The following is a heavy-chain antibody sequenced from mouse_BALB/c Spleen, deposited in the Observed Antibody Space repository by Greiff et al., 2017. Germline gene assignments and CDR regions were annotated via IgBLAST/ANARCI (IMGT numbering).Heavy chain of an antibody. D-gene: IGHD1-1*01. J-gene: IGHJ1*01. CDR3: VRQGIYYYGSGYFDV. CDR1: GFTFNTYA. CDR2: IRSKSNNYAT. V-gene: IGHV10-1*02. Sequence: EVKVVESGGGLVQPKGSLKLSCAASGFTFNTYAMNWVRQAPGKGLEWVARIRSKSNNYATYYADSVKDRFTISRDDSQSMLYLQMNNLKTEDTAMYYCVRQGIYYYGSGYFDVWGAGTTVTVSS.